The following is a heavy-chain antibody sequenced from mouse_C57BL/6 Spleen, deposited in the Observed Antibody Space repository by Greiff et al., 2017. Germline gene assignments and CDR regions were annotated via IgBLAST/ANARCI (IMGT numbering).Heavy chain of an antibody. CDR2: IYPGDGDT. CDR3: AGGDITTVVATNGYFDD. J-gene: IGHJ1*03. Sequence: QVQLQQSGPELVKPGASVKISCKASGYAFSSSWMNWVKQRPGKGLEWIGRIYPGDGDTNYNGKFKGKATLTADKSSSTAYMQLSSLTSEDSAVFFCAGGDITTVVATNGYFDDWGKGTTVTVSA. D-gene: IGHD1-1*01. V-gene: IGHV1-82*01. CDR1: GYAFSSSW.